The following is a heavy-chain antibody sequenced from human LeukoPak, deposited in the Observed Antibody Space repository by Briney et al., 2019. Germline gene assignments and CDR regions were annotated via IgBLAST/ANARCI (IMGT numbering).Heavy chain of an antibody. CDR2: INPNSGGT. Sequence: ASVKVSCKASGYTFTGYYIHWVRQAPGQGLEWMGWINPNSGGTNYAQKFQGRVTMTRDTSISTAYMELSRLRSDDTAVYYCACQGDSSGWYDYWGQGTLVTVSS. V-gene: IGHV1-2*02. D-gene: IGHD6-19*01. J-gene: IGHJ4*02. CDR1: GYTFTGYY. CDR3: ACQGDSSGWYDY.